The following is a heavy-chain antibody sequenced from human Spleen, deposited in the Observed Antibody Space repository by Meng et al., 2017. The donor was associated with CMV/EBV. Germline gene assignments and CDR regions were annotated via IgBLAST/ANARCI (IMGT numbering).Heavy chain of an antibody. D-gene: IGHD3-3*02. CDR2: IRYDGSKT. CDR3: AKNWAGHFDYYYGMDV. Sequence: GGSLRLSCAASGFTFSAYGMHWVRQAPGRGLDWVTFIRYDGSKTYYSDSVKGRFTISRDISKNTLYLQMNSLRPEDTAVYYCAKNWAGHFDYYYGMDVWGQGTTVTVSS. CDR1: GFTFSAYG. V-gene: IGHV3-30*02. J-gene: IGHJ6*02.